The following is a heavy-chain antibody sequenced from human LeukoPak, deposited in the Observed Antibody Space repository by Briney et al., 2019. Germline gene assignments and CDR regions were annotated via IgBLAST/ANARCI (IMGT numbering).Heavy chain of an antibody. J-gene: IGHJ3*02. D-gene: IGHD6-19*01. CDR3: ARDQGLLYAFDI. Sequence: ASVKVSCKASGYTFTGYYMHWVRQAPGQGLEWMGWISAYNGNTNYAQKLQGRVTMTTDTSTSTAYMELRSLRSDDTAVYYCARDQGLLYAFDIWGQGTMVTVSS. CDR1: GYTFTGYY. V-gene: IGHV1-18*04. CDR2: ISAYNGNT.